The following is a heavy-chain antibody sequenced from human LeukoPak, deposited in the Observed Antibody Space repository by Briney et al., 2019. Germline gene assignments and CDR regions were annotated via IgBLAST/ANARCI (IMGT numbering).Heavy chain of an antibody. D-gene: IGHD1-26*01. CDR1: GYTFTDNY. V-gene: IGHV1-2*04. Sequence: GASVKVSCKASGYTFTDNYMHWVRQAPGQGLEWMGWINPNTGGTNYAQKFQGWVTMTRDTSTSTAYMELRSLRSDDTAVYYCARDRGGYSIDYWGQGTLVTVSS. CDR3: ARDRGGYSIDY. J-gene: IGHJ4*02. CDR2: INPNTGGT.